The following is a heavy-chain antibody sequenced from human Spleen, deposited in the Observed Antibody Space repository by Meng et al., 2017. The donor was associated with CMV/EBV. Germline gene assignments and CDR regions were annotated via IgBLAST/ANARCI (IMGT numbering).Heavy chain of an antibody. CDR1: GYNFIGYY. Sequence: ASVKVSCKASGYNFIGYYMHWVRQAPGQGLEWMGIINPSGDNTSYAQKFQGRVTMTRDTSTSTLYMELSSLRSEDTAMYYCARPWRDGYKFDAFDIWGQGTMVTVSS. CDR3: ARPWRDGYKFDAFDI. CDR2: INPSGDNT. D-gene: IGHD5-24*01. V-gene: IGHV1-46*01. J-gene: IGHJ3*02.